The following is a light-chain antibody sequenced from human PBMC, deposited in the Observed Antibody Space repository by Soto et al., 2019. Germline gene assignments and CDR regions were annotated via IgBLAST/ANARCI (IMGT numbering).Light chain of an antibody. CDR2: DVS. Sequence: DIQMTQAPSTLSASVCDRVTITCRASQNINAWLAWYQQKPGKAPKLLIYDVSTLHSGVPSRFSGSASGTEFTLTISNLESDDFATYYCQQYHRYSTFGQGTKVDI. CDR3: QQYHRYST. V-gene: IGKV1-5*01. J-gene: IGKJ1*01. CDR1: QNINAW.